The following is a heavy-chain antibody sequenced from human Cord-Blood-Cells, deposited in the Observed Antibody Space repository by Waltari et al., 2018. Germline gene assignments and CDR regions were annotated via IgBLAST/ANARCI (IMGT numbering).Heavy chain of an antibody. CDR2: ISYDGSNK. CDR3: ARDSVRILTGSGADY. Sequence: QVQLVESGGGVVQPGRSLRLSCAASGFTFRSYSMHWVRQAPGKGLEWVAVISYDGSNKYYADSVKGRFTISRDNSKNTLYLQMNSLRAEDTAVYYCARDSVRILTGSGADYWGQGTLVTVSS. J-gene: IGHJ4*02. V-gene: IGHV3-30*04. CDR1: GFTFRSYS. D-gene: IGHD3-9*01.